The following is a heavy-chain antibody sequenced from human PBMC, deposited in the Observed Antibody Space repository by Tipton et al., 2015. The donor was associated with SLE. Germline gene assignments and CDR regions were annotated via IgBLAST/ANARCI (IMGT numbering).Heavy chain of an antibody. CDR1: GGSFSGYY. D-gene: IGHD3-10*01. J-gene: IGHJ4*02. CDR3: ARGFTMVRGLFDY. Sequence: TLSLTCAVYGGSFSGYYWSWIRQPPGKGLEWIGEINHSGSTNYNPSLKSRVTISVDTSKNQFSLKLSSVTAADTAVYYCARGFTMVRGLFDYWGQVTLVTVSS. CDR2: INHSGST. V-gene: IGHV4-34*01.